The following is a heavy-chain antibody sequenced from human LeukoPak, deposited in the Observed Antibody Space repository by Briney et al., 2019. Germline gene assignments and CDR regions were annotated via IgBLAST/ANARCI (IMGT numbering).Heavy chain of an antibody. CDR1: GGTFSIYA. D-gene: IGHD3-10*01. CDR3: ASPYYYGSGSLIAVDDY. J-gene: IGHJ4*02. V-gene: IGHV1-69*13. CDR2: IIPIFGTA. Sequence: SVKVSCKASGGTFSIYAISWVRQAPGQGLEWMGGIIPIFGTANYAQKFQGRVAITADESTSTAYMELSSLRSEDTAVYYCASPYYYGSGSLIAVDDYWGQGTLVTVSS.